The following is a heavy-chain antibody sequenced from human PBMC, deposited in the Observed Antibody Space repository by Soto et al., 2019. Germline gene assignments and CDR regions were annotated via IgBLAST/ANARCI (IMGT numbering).Heavy chain of an antibody. V-gene: IGHV3-23*01. D-gene: IGHD1-1*01. CDR2: ILVGGST. J-gene: IGHJ3*02. Sequence: GGSLRLCCAVSWSICSSYDMSWVRQAPGKGLDWVSTILVGGSTHYEDSVKGRFTISRDTSKNTVYLQMNSLTAGDTAMYYCAKATATSGGAFEIYGLGTLVTVSS. CDR1: WSICSSYD. CDR3: AKATATSGGAFEI.